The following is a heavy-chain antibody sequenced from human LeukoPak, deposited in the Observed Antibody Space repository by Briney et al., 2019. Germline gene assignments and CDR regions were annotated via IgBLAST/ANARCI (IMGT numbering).Heavy chain of an antibody. CDR2: IRGSSSNI. J-gene: IGHJ4*02. Sequence: EGSLRLSCAASGFTFSSYSMNWVRQAPGKGLEWVSSIRGSSSNIYYADSVKGRFTISRDNAKNSLYLQMNSLRAEDTAVYFCARGLDYYDSPSDYWGQGTLVTVSS. D-gene: IGHD3-22*01. V-gene: IGHV3-21*01. CDR1: GFTFSSYS. CDR3: ARGLDYYDSPSDY.